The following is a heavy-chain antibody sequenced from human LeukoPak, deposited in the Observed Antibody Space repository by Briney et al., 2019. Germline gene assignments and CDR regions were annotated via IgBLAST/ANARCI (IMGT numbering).Heavy chain of an antibody. CDR2: INPSGGST. Sequence: EASVKVSCKASGYTFTSYYMHWVRQAPGQGLEWMGIINPSGGSTSYAQKFQGRVTMTRDTSTSTVYMELSSLRSEDTAVYYCARDGSLDYYDSSRDAFDIWGQGTMVTVSS. J-gene: IGHJ3*02. V-gene: IGHV1-46*01. D-gene: IGHD3-22*01. CDR3: ARDGSLDYYDSSRDAFDI. CDR1: GYTFTSYY.